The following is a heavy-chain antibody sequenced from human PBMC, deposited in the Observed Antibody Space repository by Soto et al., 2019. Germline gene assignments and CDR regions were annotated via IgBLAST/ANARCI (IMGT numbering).Heavy chain of an antibody. CDR1: GFSLKTSGVG. V-gene: IGHV2-5*02. CDR3: AHRDGACCPILFDA. Sequence: QITLRESGPALVRPTQTLTLTCTFSGFSLKTSGVGVGWIRQPPGKALEWLALIYWDDDKRYSPSLKSRLNITTDTSKNQVVLTMTTMDPVDTATYYCAHRDGACCPILFDAWGQGMLVTVSS. D-gene: IGHD2-21*02. J-gene: IGHJ5*02. CDR2: IYWDDDK.